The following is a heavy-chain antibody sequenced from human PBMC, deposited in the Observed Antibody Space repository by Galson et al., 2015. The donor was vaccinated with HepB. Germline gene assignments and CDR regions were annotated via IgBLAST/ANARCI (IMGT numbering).Heavy chain of an antibody. CDR1: GGTFSSYA. Sequence: SGGTFSSYAISWVRQAPGQGLEWMGGVIPIFGIANYAQKFQGRVTITADESTSTAYMELSSLRSEDTAVYYCARDQVGVPAAMKAYWYFDLWGRGTLVTVSS. D-gene: IGHD2-2*01. J-gene: IGHJ2*01. V-gene: IGHV1-69*01. CDR3: ARDQVGVPAAMKAYWYFDL. CDR2: VIPIFGIA.